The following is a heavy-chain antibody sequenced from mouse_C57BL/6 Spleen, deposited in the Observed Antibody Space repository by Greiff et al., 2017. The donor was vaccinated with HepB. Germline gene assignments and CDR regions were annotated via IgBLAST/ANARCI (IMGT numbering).Heavy chain of an antibody. CDR2: IDPSDSYT. D-gene: IGHD4-1*01. J-gene: IGHJ2*01. CDR3: ARGLGRDDY. CDR1: GYTFTSYW. Sequence: VQLQQPGAELVKPGASVKLSCKASGYTFTSYWMQWVKQRPGQGLEWIGEIDPSDSYTNYNQKFKGKATLTVDTSSSTAYMQLSSLTSEDSAVYYCARGLGRDDYWGQGTTLTVSS. V-gene: IGHV1-50*01.